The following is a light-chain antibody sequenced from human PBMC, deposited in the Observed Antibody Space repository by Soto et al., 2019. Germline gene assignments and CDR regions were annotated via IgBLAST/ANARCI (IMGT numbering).Light chain of an antibody. Sequence: DIQMTQSPSSLSASVGDGVSITCRASQGIRNSLAWYQQKPGKVPKLLIYAASTLESGVPSRFSGSGYGTDFPLTISGLQPEDVATYFCQKYNSGPPWTFGPGTKVEIK. CDR3: QKYNSGPPWT. J-gene: IGKJ1*01. CDR1: QGIRNS. CDR2: AAS. V-gene: IGKV1-27*01.